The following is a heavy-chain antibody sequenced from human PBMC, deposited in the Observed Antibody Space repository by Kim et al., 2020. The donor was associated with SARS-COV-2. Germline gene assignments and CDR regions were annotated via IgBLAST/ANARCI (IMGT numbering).Heavy chain of an antibody. CDR2: ISHTGNT. J-gene: IGHJ3*01. Sequence: SETLSLTCTVSGSSIGIGYYWGWIRQFPGRGLEWVASISHTGNTYYNPSLKSRVIISLDTSKREVSLNLTSVTAADTAVYYCARKVSRSWFKFDVLGQG. V-gene: IGHV4-38-2*02. CDR3: ARKVSRSWFKFDV. CDR1: GSSIGIGYY. D-gene: IGHD3-9*01.